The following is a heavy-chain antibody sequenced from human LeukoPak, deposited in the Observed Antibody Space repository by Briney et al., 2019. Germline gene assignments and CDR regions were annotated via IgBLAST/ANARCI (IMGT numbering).Heavy chain of an antibody. CDR1: GFTFSSYT. D-gene: IGHD3-10*01. V-gene: IGHV3-21*01. CDR3: ARGEGYYASGSYYIDY. J-gene: IGHJ4*01. Sequence: GGSLRLSCAASGFTFSSYTINWVRQAPGKGLEWVSSITTSSTYIYYADSVRGRFTISRDNAKNSLYLRMSSLRVEDTAVYYCARGEGYYASGSYYIDYWSQRTLVTVSS. CDR2: ITTSSTYI.